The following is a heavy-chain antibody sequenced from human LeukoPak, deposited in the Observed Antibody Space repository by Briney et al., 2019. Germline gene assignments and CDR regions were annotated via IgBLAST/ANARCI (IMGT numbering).Heavy chain of an antibody. CDR1: GFTFSAYG. Sequence: GGSLRLSCAASGFTFSAYGMHWVRQAPGKGLEWVAFIRNDGSIKYYADCVKGRFTVSRDNSKNTLYVQMNSLSAEDTAVYYCAKDTPIPYFDYWGQGTLVSVSS. CDR2: IRNDGSIK. CDR3: AKDTPIPYFDY. J-gene: IGHJ4*02. V-gene: IGHV3-30*02. D-gene: IGHD2-21*01.